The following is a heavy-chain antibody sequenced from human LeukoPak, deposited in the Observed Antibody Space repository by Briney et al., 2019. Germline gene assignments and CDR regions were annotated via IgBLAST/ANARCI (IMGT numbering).Heavy chain of an antibody. CDR3: ARLTVLDY. Sequence: SETLSLTCTVSGVSISTHYWTWVRQPPGKGLEWIGYIDNSGTTTYNSSLKSRVTISVDTSKNQFSLNFYSVTAADTAVYYCARLTVLDYWGQGTLVTVSS. D-gene: IGHD1-20*01. CDR2: IDNSGTT. J-gene: IGHJ4*02. V-gene: IGHV4-59*11. CDR1: GVSISTHY.